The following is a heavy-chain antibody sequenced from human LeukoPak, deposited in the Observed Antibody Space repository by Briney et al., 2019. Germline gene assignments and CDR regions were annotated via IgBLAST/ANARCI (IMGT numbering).Heavy chain of an antibody. CDR1: GFTFSSYW. V-gene: IGHV3-74*01. D-gene: IGHD3-10*01. CDR2: INNDGSST. J-gene: IGHJ6*03. CDR3: AKDSAFYYIDV. Sequence: GGSLRLSCGASGFTFSSYWMHWVRHAPGKGLVWVSRINNDGSSTSYADSVQGRFTISRDNAKNTLYLQMNSLKGDDTAVYYCAKDSAFYYIDVWGKGTTVIISS.